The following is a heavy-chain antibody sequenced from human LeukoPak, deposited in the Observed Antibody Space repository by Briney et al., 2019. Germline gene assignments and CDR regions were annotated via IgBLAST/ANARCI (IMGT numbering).Heavy chain of an antibody. CDR2: ISYDGSNK. J-gene: IGHJ3*02. D-gene: IGHD3-22*01. V-gene: IGHV3-30-3*01. CDR3: ARALYYYDSSDAFDI. Sequence: QPGRSLRLSCAASGFTFSSYAMHWVRQAPGKGLEWVAVISYDGSNKYYADSVKGRFTISRDNSKNTLYLQMNSLRAEDTAVYYCARALYYYDSSDAFDIWGQGTMVTVSS. CDR1: GFTFSSYA.